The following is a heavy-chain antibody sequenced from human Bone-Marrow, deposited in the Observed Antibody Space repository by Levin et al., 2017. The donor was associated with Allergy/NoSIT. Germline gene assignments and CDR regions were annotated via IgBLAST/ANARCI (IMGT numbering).Heavy chain of an antibody. J-gene: IGHJ5*02. CDR2: ISHSGSTR. D-gene: IGHD2-2*01. CDR1: GFTFSDYY. CDR3: ARLGYCSSANCKGDWFDP. V-gene: IGHV3-11*01. Sequence: LSLTCAASGFTFSDYYMSWLRQAPGKGLEWISYISHSGSTRHYVDSVKGRFTISRDNAKESLFLEMNSLRAEDTAVYYCARLGYCSSANCKGDWFDPWGQGTLVTVSS.